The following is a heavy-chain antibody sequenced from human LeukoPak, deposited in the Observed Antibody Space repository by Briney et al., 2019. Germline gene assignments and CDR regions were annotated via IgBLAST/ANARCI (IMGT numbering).Heavy chain of an antibody. CDR1: GFTFSSYA. Sequence: GGSLRLSCAASGFTFSSYALSWVRQAPGKGLEWVGLIRDSGEAFYADFARGRFAISRDESENTLYLQMNSLRVEDTAVYFCARDRAANQDWVEFDPWGQGTPVIVSS. J-gene: IGHJ5*02. D-gene: IGHD3/OR15-3a*01. V-gene: IGHV3-23*01. CDR3: ARDRAANQDWVEFDP. CDR2: IRDSGEA.